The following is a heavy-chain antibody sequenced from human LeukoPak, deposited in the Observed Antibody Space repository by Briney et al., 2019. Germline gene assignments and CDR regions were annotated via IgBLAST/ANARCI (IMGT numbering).Heavy chain of an antibody. V-gene: IGHV4-4*07. CDR1: GDSISSYY. CDR2: VYASRSA. D-gene: IGHD3-10*01. Sequence: PSETLSLTCSVSGDSISSYYWTWIRQPAGKGLEWIGRVYASRSANYNPSLKSRVTISVDTSKNQFSLKLSSVTAADTAVYYCARGIYYGSGSSPYDYWGQGTLVTVSS. J-gene: IGHJ4*02. CDR3: ARGIYYGSGSSPYDY.